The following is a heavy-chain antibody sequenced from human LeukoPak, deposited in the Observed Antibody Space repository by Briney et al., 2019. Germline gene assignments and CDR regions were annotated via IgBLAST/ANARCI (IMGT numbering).Heavy chain of an antibody. CDR1: GFTFSSYW. V-gene: IGHV3-74*01. Sequence: TGGSLRLSCAASGFTFSSYWMHWVRQPQGKGLVWVSRINSDGSSTSYADSVKGRFTISRDNAKNTLYLQMNSLRAEDMAVYYCASSRGWLQPDYWGQGTLVTVSS. CDR3: ASSRGWLQPDY. D-gene: IGHD5-24*01. CDR2: INSDGSST. J-gene: IGHJ4*02.